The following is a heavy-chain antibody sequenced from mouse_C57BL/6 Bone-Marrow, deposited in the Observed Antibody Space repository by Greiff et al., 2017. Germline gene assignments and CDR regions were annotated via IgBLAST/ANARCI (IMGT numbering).Heavy chain of an antibody. Sequence: QVQLQQPGAELVRPGSSVKLSCKASGYTFTSYWMHWVKQRPIQGLEWIGNIDPSDSETHYNQKFKDKATLTVDKSSSTAYMQLSSLTSEDSAVYYCAREGVYDGYLFDYWGQGTTLTVSS. CDR3: AREGVYDGYLFDY. V-gene: IGHV1-52*01. D-gene: IGHD2-3*01. CDR2: IDPSDSET. CDR1: GYTFTSYW. J-gene: IGHJ2*01.